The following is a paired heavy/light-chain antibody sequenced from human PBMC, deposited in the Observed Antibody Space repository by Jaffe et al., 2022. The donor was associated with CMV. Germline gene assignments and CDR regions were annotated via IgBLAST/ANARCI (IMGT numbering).Light chain of an antibody. CDR2: DTS. V-gene: IGLV7-46*01. CDR3: LLSYSGIWV. J-gene: IGLJ3*02. Sequence: QAVVTQEPSLTVSPGGTVTLTCASSTGAVTSGHFPYWFQQKPGQAPRTLFYDTSNKHSWTPARFSGSLLGGKAALTLSGAQPEDEADYYCLLSYSGIWVFGGGTKLTVL. CDR1: TGAVTSGHF.
Heavy chain of an antibody. CDR1: GFTFNNAW. CDR2: IKSKTDGGTT. Sequence: EVQLVESGGDLAKPGESLRLSCVASGFTFNNAWMSWVRQAPGKGLEWVGRIKSKTDGGTTDYAAPVKGRFTISRDDSKNTLFLQMDSLKIEDTGMYFCTTDPTYYDTTTGGNWGRGTPVTVSS. CDR3: TTDPTYYDTTTGGN. V-gene: IGHV3-15*01. D-gene: IGHD3-22*01. J-gene: IGHJ4*02.